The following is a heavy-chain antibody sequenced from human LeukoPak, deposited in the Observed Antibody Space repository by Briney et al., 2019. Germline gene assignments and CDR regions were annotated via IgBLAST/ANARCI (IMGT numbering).Heavy chain of an antibody. CDR2: IYTSEST. J-gene: IGHJ2*01. CDR3: ARETAAGYWYFDL. D-gene: IGHD6-25*01. V-gene: IGHV4-4*07. Sequence: SETLSLTCTVSGGSISSHYWSWIRQPAGKGLEWIGRIYTSESTNYNPTLKSRVTMSIDPSKNQFSLKLSSVTAADTAVYCCARETAAGYWYFDLWGRGTLVTVSS. CDR1: GGSISSHY.